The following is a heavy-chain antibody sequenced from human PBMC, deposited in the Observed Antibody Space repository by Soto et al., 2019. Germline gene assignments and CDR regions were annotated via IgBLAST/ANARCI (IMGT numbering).Heavy chain of an antibody. CDR3: ARDGGIATAWYYGMAV. CDR1: GFIFSSYV. J-gene: IGHJ6*02. D-gene: IGHD6-13*01. V-gene: IGHV3-33*01. CDR2: IWYDGRNK. Sequence: GGSLRLSCAASGFIFSSYVMHWVRQAPGKGLEYVAVIWYDGRNKYYGDSVKGRFTISRDNSKNTLYLQMNSLKAEDTAAYYCARDGGIATAWYYGMAVWGQGTTVTVSS.